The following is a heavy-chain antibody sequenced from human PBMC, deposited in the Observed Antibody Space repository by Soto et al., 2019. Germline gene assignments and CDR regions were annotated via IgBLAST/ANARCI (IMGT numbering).Heavy chain of an antibody. D-gene: IGHD6-13*01. Sequence: QLQLQESGSGLVKPSQTLSLTCAVSGGSISSGGYTWSWIRQPPGKGLEWIGYIYHSGSTYYNPSLKRRGTITISRSKNPFPLKPSFVAAAGTAGDFRGRPEVGKFWVFGSWGRGNLVTVSS. V-gene: IGHV4-30-2*01. CDR1: GGSISSGGYT. CDR3: GRPEVGKFWVFGS. J-gene: IGHJ2*01. CDR2: IYHSGST.